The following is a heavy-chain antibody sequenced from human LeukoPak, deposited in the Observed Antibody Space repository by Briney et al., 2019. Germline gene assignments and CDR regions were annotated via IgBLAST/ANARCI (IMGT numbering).Heavy chain of an antibody. CDR1: GGSISSYY. Sequence: SETLSLTCTVSGGSISSYYWSWIRQPPGKGLEWIRYIYYSGSTNYNPSLKSRVTISVDTSKNQFSLKLSSVTAADTAVYYCARDSGGWFLGDAFDIWGQGTMVTVSS. V-gene: IGHV4-59*01. CDR3: ARDSGGWFLGDAFDI. D-gene: IGHD6-19*01. CDR2: IYYSGST. J-gene: IGHJ3*02.